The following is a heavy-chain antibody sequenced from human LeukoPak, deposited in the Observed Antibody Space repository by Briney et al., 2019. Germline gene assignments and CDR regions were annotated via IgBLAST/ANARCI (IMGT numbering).Heavy chain of an antibody. V-gene: IGHV3-30*18. CDR2: ISYDGSNK. D-gene: IGHD2-2*02. Sequence: GGSLRLSCAASGFTFSSYGMHWVRQAPGKGLEWVAVISYDGSNKYYADSVKGRFTISRDNSKNTLYLQMNSLRAEDTAVYYCAKNPCFSFCYIFDYGARGPLVTVSS. CDR1: GFTFSSYG. J-gene: IGHJ4*02. CDR3: AKNPCFSFCYIFDY.